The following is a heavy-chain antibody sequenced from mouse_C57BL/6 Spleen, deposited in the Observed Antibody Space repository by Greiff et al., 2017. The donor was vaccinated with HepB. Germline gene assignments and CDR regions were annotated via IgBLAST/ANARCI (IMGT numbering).Heavy chain of an antibody. CDR3: TRSDDGYYRYWFAY. D-gene: IGHD2-3*01. CDR2: IDPETGGT. J-gene: IGHJ3*01. CDR1: GYTFTDYE. V-gene: IGHV1-15*01. Sequence: VHLKASGAALVRPGASVPLSCKASGYTFTDYEMHWVKQTPVHGLEWIGAIDPETGGTAYNQKFKGKAILTADKSSSTAYMELRSLTSEDSAVYYCTRSDDGYYRYWFAYWGQGTLVTVSA.